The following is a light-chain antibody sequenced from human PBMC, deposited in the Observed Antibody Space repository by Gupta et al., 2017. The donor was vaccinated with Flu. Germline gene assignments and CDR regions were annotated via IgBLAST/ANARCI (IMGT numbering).Light chain of an antibody. J-gene: IGLJ1*01. Sequence: QSVLAQPPSASGTTGQRVSISCSGSSSNIGSNAVNWYLQVPGTAPRLLIYGNSQRPSGVPARFSGSKSGTSASLAISGLQSEDEATYYCAAWDDSLTGHYVFGSGTAVTVL. CDR1: SSNIGSNA. V-gene: IGLV1-44*01. CDR3: AAWDDSLTGHYV. CDR2: GNS.